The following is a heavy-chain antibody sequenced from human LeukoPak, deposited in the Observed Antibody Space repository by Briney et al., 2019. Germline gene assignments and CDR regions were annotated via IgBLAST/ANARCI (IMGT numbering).Heavy chain of an antibody. Sequence: GVSLRLSCAASGFTFSSYEMNWVRQAPGKGLEWVSSIFPSGGEIHYADSVRGRFTISRDNSKSILSLQMNSLRAEDTATYYCATYRQVLLPFESWGQGTLVTVSS. V-gene: IGHV3-23*01. CDR2: IFPSGGEI. CDR3: ATYRQVLLPFES. D-gene: IGHD5-18*01. J-gene: IGHJ4*02. CDR1: GFTFSSYE.